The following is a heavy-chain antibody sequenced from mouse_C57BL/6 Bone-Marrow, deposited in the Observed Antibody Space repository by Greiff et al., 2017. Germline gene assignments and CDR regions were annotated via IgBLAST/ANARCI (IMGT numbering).Heavy chain of an antibody. CDR3: ATYGSSYGNYFDY. J-gene: IGHJ2*01. V-gene: IGHV2-9-1*01. CDR2: IWTGGGT. D-gene: IGHD1-1*01. CDR1: GFSLTSYA. Sequence: QVQLQQSGPGLVAPSQSLSITCTVSGFSLTSYAISWVRQPPGKGLEWLGVIWTGGGTNYNSALKSRLSISKDNSKSQVFLKMNSLQTDDTARYYCATYGSSYGNYFDYWGQGTTLTVSS.